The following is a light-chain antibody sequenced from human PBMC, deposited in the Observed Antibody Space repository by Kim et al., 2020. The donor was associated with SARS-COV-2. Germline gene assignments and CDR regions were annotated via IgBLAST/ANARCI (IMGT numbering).Light chain of an antibody. CDR3: QAWDSSTAA. J-gene: IGLJ2*01. V-gene: IGLV3-1*01. Sequence: GAPGKRAIISCSGDQVGHKVVSWFQKKPGQSPGLVIHEDNKRPSGIPERFSGSNSGNTATLTISGTQAMDEADYYCQAWDSSTAAFGGGTKVTVL. CDR2: EDN. CDR1: QVGHKV.